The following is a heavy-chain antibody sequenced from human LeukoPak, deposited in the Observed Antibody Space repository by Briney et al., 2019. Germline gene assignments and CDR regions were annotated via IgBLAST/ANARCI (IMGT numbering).Heavy chain of an antibody. CDR3: ARVGDCTNGICYTADFDY. CDR2: ITDSGGTT. J-gene: IGHJ4*02. D-gene: IGHD2-8*01. CDR1: GLTFSSYW. V-gene: IGHV3-23*01. Sequence: GGSLRLSCVASGLTFSSYWMSWVRQAPGKGLEWVSAITDSGGTTYYADSVKGRFTISRDNSKNTLFLQMNSLRAEDTAVYYCARVGDCTNGICYTADFDYWGQGTLVTVSS.